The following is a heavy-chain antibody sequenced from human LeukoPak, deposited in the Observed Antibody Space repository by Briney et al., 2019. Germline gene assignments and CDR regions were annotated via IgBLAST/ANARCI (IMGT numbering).Heavy chain of an antibody. D-gene: IGHD6-13*01. CDR3: AREAQIAAAGTYGY. CDR2: INWNGGST. V-gene: IGHV3-20*04. CDR1: GFTFDDYS. Sequence: GGSLRLSCAASGFTFDDYSMRWVRHAPGEGLGRVSGINWNGGSTGYADSVKGRFTISRDNAKNSLYLQMNSLRAEDTALYYCAREAQIAAAGTYGYWGQGALVTVSS. J-gene: IGHJ4*02.